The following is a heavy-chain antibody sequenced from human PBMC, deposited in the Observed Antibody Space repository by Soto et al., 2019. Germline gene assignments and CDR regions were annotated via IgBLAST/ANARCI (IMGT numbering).Heavy chain of an antibody. CDR3: ARSSLSYCNNTSCHGGYDF. J-gene: IGHJ4*02. CDR2: IYYNGNT. V-gene: IGHV4-31*03. CDR1: GGSIGTSGYH. Sequence: QVQLQESGPGLVKPSQTLSLTCTVSGGSIGTSGYHWSWIRQHPGKGPEWIASIYYNGNTYYNPSLRSRVSISQDMSKNQFSLKLNSVTVADTAMYHCARSSLSYCNNTSCHGGYDFWGQGTLVTVSS. D-gene: IGHD2-2*01.